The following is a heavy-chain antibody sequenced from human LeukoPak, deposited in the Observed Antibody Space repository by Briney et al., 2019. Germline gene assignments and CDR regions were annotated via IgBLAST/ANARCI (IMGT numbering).Heavy chain of an antibody. V-gene: IGHV4-34*01. CDR3: ARVFPDYGDYKNWFDP. CDR1: GGSFSGYY. D-gene: IGHD4-17*01. CDR2: INHSGST. Sequence: SETLSLTCAVYGGSFSGYYWSWIRQPPGKGLEWIGEINHSGSTNYNPSLKSRVTISVDTSKNQFSLKLTSVTAADTAAYYCARVFPDYGDYKNWFDPWGQGTLVTVSS. J-gene: IGHJ5*02.